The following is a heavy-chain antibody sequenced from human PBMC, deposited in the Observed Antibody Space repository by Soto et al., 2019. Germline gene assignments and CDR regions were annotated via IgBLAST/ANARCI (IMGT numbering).Heavy chain of an antibody. CDR3: TSPGYSYGTLYDYYGMDV. V-gene: IGHV3-73*02. D-gene: IGHD5-18*01. CDR1: GFTFSGSA. J-gene: IGHJ6*01. Sequence: EVQLVESGGGLVQTGGSLKLSCAASGFTFSGSAMHWVRQASGKGLEWVGRIRSKANSYATAYAASVKGRFTISRDDSKTTAYLQMNSLKTEDTAVYYCTSPGYSYGTLYDYYGMDVGVQGTTVTVSS. CDR2: IRSKANSYAT.